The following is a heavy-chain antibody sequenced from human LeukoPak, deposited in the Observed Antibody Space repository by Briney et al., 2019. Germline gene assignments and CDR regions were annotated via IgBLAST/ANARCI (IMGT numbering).Heavy chain of an antibody. J-gene: IGHJ4*02. V-gene: IGHV4-39*01. D-gene: IGHD4-17*01. CDR1: GGSISSSSYY. CDR3: ARLVYGDYVFDY. Sequence: SETLSLTCTLSGGSISSSSYYWGWIRQPPGKGLEWIGSTYYSGSTYYNPSLKSRVTISVDTSKNQFSLKLSSVTAADTAVYYCARLVYGDYVFDYWGQGTLVTVSS. CDR2: TYYSGST.